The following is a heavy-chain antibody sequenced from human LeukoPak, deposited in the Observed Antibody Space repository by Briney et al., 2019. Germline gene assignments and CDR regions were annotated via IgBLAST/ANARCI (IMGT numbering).Heavy chain of an antibody. CDR1: GFASSNSA. CDR2: ISWNRGSI. D-gene: IGHD3-10*01. Sequence: PGGSLRLSCAASGFASSNSAMSWVRQAPGKGLEWVSGISWNRGSIGYADSVKGRFTISRDNAKNSLYLQMNSLRAEDTALYYCANSKSYGSGSLGWGQGTLVTVSS. J-gene: IGHJ4*02. CDR3: ANSKSYGSGSLG. V-gene: IGHV3-9*02.